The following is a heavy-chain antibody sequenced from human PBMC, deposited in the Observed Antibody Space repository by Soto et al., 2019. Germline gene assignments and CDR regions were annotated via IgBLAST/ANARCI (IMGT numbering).Heavy chain of an antibody. V-gene: IGHV3-23*01. CDR3: AKGPTIFGVVTTFEYYYGMDV. D-gene: IGHD3-3*01. Sequence: QPGGSLGLSCAASGFILSSSAMSWVRQAPGKGLEWVSAISGSGTSTYYADSVKGRFTISGDNSKNTVYLQMNSLRAEDTAVYYCAKGPTIFGVVTTFEYYYGMDVWGQGTTVTVSS. J-gene: IGHJ6*02. CDR2: ISGSGTST. CDR1: GFILSSSA.